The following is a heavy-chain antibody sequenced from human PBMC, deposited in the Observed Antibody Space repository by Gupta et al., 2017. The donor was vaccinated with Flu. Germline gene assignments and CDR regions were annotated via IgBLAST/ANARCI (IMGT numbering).Heavy chain of an antibody. V-gene: IGHV4-39*01. Sequence: RQPPGKGLEWIGSTHDRGENNHSPSLKSRITIYVDTSQSQFALQLRSVNAADTAVYYCAKHFVPGEGTYDNKPYFYCDMDGWGKGITVTVSS. D-gene: IGHD3-10*01. CDR2: THDRGEN. CDR3: AKHFVPGEGTYDNKPYFYCDMDG. J-gene: IGHJ6*03.